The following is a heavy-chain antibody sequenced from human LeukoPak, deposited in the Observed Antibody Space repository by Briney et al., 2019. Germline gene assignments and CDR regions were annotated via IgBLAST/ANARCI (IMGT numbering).Heavy chain of an antibody. D-gene: IGHD2-2*02. J-gene: IGHJ6*03. CDR2: IYTSGST. Sequence: SETLSLTCTVSGGSISSYYWSWIRQPPGKGLEWIGYIYTSGSTNYNPSLKSRVTISVDTSKNQFSLKLSSVTAADTAVYYCARGRNGVVPAPILGVGPWYNYHYMDVWGKGTTVTVSS. CDR1: GGSISSYY. CDR3: ARGRNGVVPAPILGVGPWYNYHYMDV. V-gene: IGHV4-4*09.